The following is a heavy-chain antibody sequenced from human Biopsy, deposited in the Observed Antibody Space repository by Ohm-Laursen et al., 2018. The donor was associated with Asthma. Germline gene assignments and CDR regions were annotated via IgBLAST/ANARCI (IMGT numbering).Heavy chain of an antibody. Sequence: SLRHSCSASGFSFNSYGMHWVRQALGKGLEWVAVMSFDGRQTYYADSVKGRFTISRDNSKNTLYLQMNSLRAEDTAVYYCAKERYYDFWSGYPIWGQGTMVTVSS. J-gene: IGHJ3*02. CDR3: AKERYYDFWSGYPI. CDR2: MSFDGRQT. D-gene: IGHD3-3*01. CDR1: GFSFNSYG. V-gene: IGHV3-30*18.